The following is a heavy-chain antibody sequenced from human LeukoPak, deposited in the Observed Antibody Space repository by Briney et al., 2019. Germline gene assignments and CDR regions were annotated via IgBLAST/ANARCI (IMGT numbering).Heavy chain of an antibody. CDR2: IYTSGIT. V-gene: IGHV4-4*07. J-gene: IGHJ4*02. CDR3: SRAVEPNGRSPDS. CDR1: GGSISSCF. Sequence: SETLSLTCTVSGGSISSCFWIWIRQPAGKGLEWIGRIYTSGITNYNPSLKSRVTMSVDTSKNQFSLRLTSVTATDTAVYYCSRAVEPNGRSPDSWGQGTLVTVSS. D-gene: IGHD6-19*01.